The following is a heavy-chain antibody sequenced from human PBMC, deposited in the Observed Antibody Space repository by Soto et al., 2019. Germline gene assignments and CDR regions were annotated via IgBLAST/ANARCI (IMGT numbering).Heavy chain of an antibody. CDR3: ATPTSSPYLAY. CDR1: GFTFSAFA. D-gene: IGHD2-2*01. V-gene: IGHV3-30-3*01. Sequence: LRLSCAAPGFTFSAFALHWVRQAPGKGLEWVAVISYDGNNKFYADSVKGRFTISRDNSKKTLHLQMNGLRPEDMGVYYCATPTSSPYLAYWGQGTPVTVSS. CDR2: ISYDGNNK. J-gene: IGHJ4*02.